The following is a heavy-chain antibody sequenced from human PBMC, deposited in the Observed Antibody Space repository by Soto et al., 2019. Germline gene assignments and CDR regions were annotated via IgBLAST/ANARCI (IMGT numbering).Heavy chain of an antibody. CDR2: IFAGNGGT. CDR1: GYSFTSYA. D-gene: IGHD3-9*01. CDR3: ARNVPHTGYYNH. Sequence: QVRLVQSGTEVKKPGASMKLSCKASGYSFTSYAIHWVRRAPGQRLEWMGWIFAGNGGTEYSPKFQDRVTITRDTSASTTYIQLTSLGSEDTAVYYCARNVPHTGYYNHWGPGTLVTVSS. V-gene: IGHV1-3*01. J-gene: IGHJ5*02.